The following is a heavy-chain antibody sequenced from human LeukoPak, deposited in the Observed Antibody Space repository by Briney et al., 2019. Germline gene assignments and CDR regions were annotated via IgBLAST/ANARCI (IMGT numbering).Heavy chain of an antibody. J-gene: IGHJ6*03. CDR2: IYTSGST. CDR1: GGSISSGSYY. V-gene: IGHV4-61*02. D-gene: IGHD5-24*01. CDR3: ATKRSKRLHFRRWDYYYMDV. Sequence: PSETLSLTCTVSGGSISSGSYYWSWIRQPAGKGLEWIGRIYTSGSTNYNPSLKSRVTISVDTSKNQFSLKLSSVTAADTAVYYCATKRSKRLHFRRWDYYYMDVWGKGTTVTVSS.